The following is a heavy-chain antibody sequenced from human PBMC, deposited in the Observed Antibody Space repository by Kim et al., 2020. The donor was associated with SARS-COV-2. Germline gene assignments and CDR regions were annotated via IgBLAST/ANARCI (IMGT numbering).Heavy chain of an antibody. V-gene: IGHV4-31*02. CDR3: ARGYCSGGSCYLTFDY. Sequence: SLKSRVTRSVDTSKNQFSLKLSSVTAADTAVYYCARGYCSGGSCYLTFDYWGPGTLVTVSS. D-gene: IGHD2-15*01. J-gene: IGHJ4*02.